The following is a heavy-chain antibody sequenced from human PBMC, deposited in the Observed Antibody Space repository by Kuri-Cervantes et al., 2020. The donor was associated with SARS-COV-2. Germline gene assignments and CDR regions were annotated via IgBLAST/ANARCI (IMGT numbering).Heavy chain of an antibody. J-gene: IGHJ4*02. Sequence: ASXXXSCKASGYTFTSYAMHWVRQAPGQRLEWMGWINAGNGNTKYSQKFQGRVTITRDTSASTAYMELSSLRSEDTAVYYCARVVQLAGDYWGQGTLVTVSS. V-gene: IGHV1-3*01. CDR1: GYTFTSYA. CDR3: ARVVQLAGDY. D-gene: IGHD6-6*01. CDR2: INAGNGNT.